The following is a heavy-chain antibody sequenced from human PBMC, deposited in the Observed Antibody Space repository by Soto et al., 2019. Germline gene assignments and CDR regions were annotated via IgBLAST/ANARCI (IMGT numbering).Heavy chain of an antibody. J-gene: IGHJ4*02. V-gene: IGHV3-53*01. CDR3: ARGRYYYDSSGYYPQPLDY. Sequence: GGSLRLSCAASGFTVSSNYMSWVRQAPGKGLEWVSVIYSGGSTYYADSVKGRFTISRDNSKTTLYLQMNSLRAEDTAVYYCARGRYYYDSSGYYPQPLDYWGQGTLVTVSS. D-gene: IGHD3-22*01. CDR1: GFTVSSNY. CDR2: IYSGGST.